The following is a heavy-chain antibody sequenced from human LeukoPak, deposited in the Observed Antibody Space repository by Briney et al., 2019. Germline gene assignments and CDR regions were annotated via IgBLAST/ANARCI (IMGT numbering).Heavy chain of an antibody. J-gene: IGHJ4*02. D-gene: IGHD3-3*01. CDR2: ISSSSSYI. Sequence: GGSLRLSRVASGFTFSRYSMNWVRQAPGKGLEWVSSISSSSSYIYYADSVKGRFTISRDNAKNSLYLQMNSLRAEDTAVYYCARVPDDFWSGYFVDYWGQGTLVTVSS. CDR3: ARVPDDFWSGYFVDY. V-gene: IGHV3-21*01. CDR1: GFTFSRYS.